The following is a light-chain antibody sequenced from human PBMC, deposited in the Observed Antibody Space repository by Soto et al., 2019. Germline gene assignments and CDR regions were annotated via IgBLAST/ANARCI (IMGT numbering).Light chain of an antibody. J-gene: IGLJ3*02. CDR1: KLWDKY. CDR3: QAADSRIVV. V-gene: IGLV3-1*01. Sequence: SSELTQPPSVSVSPGQTASITCSGDKLWDKYVCWYQQKPGQSPVLVIYQDNKRPSGIPERFSGSNSGSTATLTISGTQSTDEADYYCQAADSRIVVFGAGTKLTVL. CDR2: QDN.